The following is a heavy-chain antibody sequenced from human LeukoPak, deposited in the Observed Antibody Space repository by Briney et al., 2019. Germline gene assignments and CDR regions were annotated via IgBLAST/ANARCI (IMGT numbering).Heavy chain of an antibody. J-gene: IGHJ4*02. CDR3: ARAWRGEYYFDY. V-gene: IGHV4-59*01. CDR1: GGSISSYY. CDR2: IYYSRST. Sequence: SETLSLTCTVSGGSISSYYWSWIRQPPGKGLEWLGYIYYSRSTNYNPSLKSRVTISVDTSKNQFSLKLSSVTAADTAVYYCARAWRGEYYFDYWGQGTLVTVSS. D-gene: IGHD3-16*01.